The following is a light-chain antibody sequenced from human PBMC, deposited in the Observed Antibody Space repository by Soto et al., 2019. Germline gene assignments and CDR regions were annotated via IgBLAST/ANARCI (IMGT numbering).Light chain of an antibody. V-gene: IGLV2-14*01. CDR3: SSYTSSSTYV. Sequence: QSVLTQPASVSGSPGQSITISCTGTSSDVGGYNYVSWYQQHPGKAPKLMIYEVSNRPSGVSNRFSGSKSGNTASLTISGLQAEDEAAYYCSSYTSSSTYVFGTVTKVTVL. J-gene: IGLJ1*01. CDR1: SSDVGGYNY. CDR2: EVS.